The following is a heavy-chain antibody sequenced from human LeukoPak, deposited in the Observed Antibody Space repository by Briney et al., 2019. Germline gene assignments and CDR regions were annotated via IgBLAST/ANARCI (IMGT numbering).Heavy chain of an antibody. CDR2: SRPSGGST. Sequence: ASVKVSCKASEYTFTTDYIHWVRQAPGQGLEWMGISRPSGGSTSYAQKFRRRVTMTRDTSTSTVYMELSRLRSADTAVYYCARAVVPAAMGRALDNWGQGTRVTVSS. D-gene: IGHD2-2*01. CDR3: ARAVVPAAMGRALDN. CDR1: EYTFTTDY. V-gene: IGHV1-46*01. J-gene: IGHJ3*02.